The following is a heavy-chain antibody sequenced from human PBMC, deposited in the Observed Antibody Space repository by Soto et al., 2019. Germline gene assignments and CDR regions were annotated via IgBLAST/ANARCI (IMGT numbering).Heavy chain of an antibody. CDR2: INPNSGGT. CDR1: GYTLTGYY. J-gene: IGHJ6*02. CDR3: ARVAGLGDSSSSRKYYYYGMDV. V-gene: IGHV1-2*02. D-gene: IGHD6-13*01. Sequence: AASVKVSCKASGYTLTGYYMHWVRQAPGQGLEWMGWINPNSGGTNYAQKFQGRVTMTRDTSISTAYMELSRLRSDDTAVYYCARVAGLGDSSSSRKYYYYGMDVWGQGTTVTVSS.